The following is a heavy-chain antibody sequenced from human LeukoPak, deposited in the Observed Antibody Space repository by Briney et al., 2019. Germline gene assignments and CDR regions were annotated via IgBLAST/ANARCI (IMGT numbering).Heavy chain of an antibody. CDR3: ARGGIAAAGHSYFDY. CDR2: TYHSGST. D-gene: IGHD6-13*01. CDR1: GGSISNSNW. J-gene: IGHJ4*02. Sequence: PSGTLSLTCAVSGGSISNSNWWSWVRQPPGEGLKWIGETYHSGSTNYNPSLKSRVTISVDKSKNQFSLKLSSVTAADTAVYYCARGGIAAAGHSYFDYWGQGTLVTVSS. V-gene: IGHV4-4*02.